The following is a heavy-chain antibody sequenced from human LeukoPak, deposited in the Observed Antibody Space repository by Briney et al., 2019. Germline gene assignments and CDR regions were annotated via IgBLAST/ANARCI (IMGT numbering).Heavy chain of an antibody. CDR2: ISAYNGNT. V-gene: IGHV1-18*01. CDR3: AMIRGYSGYDAIHY. Sequence: ASVKVSCKASGYTFTSYGISWVRQAPGQGFEWMGWISAYNGNTNYAQKLQGRVTMTTDTSTSTAYMELRSLRSDDTAVYYCAMIRGYSGYDAIHYWGQGTLVTASS. D-gene: IGHD5-12*01. J-gene: IGHJ4*02. CDR1: GYTFTSYG.